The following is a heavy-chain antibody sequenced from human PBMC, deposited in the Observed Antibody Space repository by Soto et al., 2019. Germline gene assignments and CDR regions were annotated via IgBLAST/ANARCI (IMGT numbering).Heavy chain of an antibody. CDR1: GYTFTTYD. CDR3: ARGVGDLGDY. Sequence: QVQLVQSGAEVREPGASVKVSCKASGYTFTTYDINWVRQAAGQGLEWMGWVSPNSDNTGYAQKFQGRVTMTRNPSMSTVYMELSGLRSGDSAVYYCARGVGDLGDYWGQGTLVTVSS. V-gene: IGHV1-8*01. D-gene: IGHD3-16*01. CDR2: VSPNSDNT. J-gene: IGHJ4*02.